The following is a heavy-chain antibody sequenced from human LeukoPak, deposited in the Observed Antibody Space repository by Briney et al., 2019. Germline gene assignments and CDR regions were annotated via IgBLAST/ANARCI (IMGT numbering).Heavy chain of an antibody. Sequence: GGSLRLSCAASGFTFSDYYMSWIRQAPGKGLEWVSYISSSGSTIYYADSVKGRFTISRDNSKNTLYLQMNSLRAEDTAVYYCAKRKGSGYYMPFDYWGQGTLVTVSS. V-gene: IGHV3-11*01. CDR1: GFTFSDYY. J-gene: IGHJ4*02. CDR3: AKRKGSGYYMPFDY. CDR2: ISSSGSTI. D-gene: IGHD3-22*01.